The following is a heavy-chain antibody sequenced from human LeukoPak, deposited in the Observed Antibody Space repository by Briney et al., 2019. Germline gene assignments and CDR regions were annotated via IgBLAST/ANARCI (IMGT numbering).Heavy chain of an antibody. D-gene: IGHD5-24*01. V-gene: IGHV4-59*12. CDR2: IYYSGRT. J-gene: IGHJ4*02. Sequence: SETLSLTCSVSGGSISSYYWSWIRQPPGKGLEWIGYIYYSGRTNYNPSLKSRVTISVDTSKNQFSLKLSSVTAADTAVYYCARRGRWLQLIDYWGQGALVTVSS. CDR1: GGSISSYY. CDR3: ARRGRWLQLIDY.